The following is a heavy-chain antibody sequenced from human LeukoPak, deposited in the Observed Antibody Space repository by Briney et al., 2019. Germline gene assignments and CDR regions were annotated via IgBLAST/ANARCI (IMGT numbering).Heavy chain of an antibody. J-gene: IGHJ4*02. D-gene: IGHD3-3*01. CDR3: ASTYDFWSGYSDPFDY. V-gene: IGHV3-48*01. CDR1: GFTFSSYS. Sequence: GGSLRLPCAASGFTFSSYSMNWVRQAPGKGLEWVSYISSSSSTIYYADSVKGRFTISRDNAKNSLYLQMNSLRAEDTAVYYCASTYDFWSGYSDPFDYWGQGTLVTVPS. CDR2: ISSSSSTI.